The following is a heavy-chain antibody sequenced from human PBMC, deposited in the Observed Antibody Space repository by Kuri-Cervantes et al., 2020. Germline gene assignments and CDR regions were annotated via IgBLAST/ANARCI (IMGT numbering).Heavy chain of an antibody. CDR3: AGGPYCGGDCYSGLP. D-gene: IGHD2-21*02. CDR2: IKQDGSEK. V-gene: IGHV3-7*04. CDR1: GFTFSSYG. J-gene: IGHJ5*02. Sequence: GESLKISCAASGFTFSSYGMHWVRQAPGKGLEWVANIKQDGSEKYYVDSVKGRFTISRDNAKNSLYLQMNSLRAEDTAVYYCAGGPYCGGDCYSGLPWGQGTLVTVSS.